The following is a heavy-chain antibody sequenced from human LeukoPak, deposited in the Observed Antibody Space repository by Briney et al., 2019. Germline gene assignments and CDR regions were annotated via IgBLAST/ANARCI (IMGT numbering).Heavy chain of an antibody. J-gene: IGHJ4*02. CDR3: ARSRTSYSYGSVDY. D-gene: IGHD5-18*01. CDR2: IYYSGST. Sequence: PSQTLSLTCTVSGGSISSGGYYWSWIRQHPGKGLEWIGYIYYSGSTYYNPSLKSRVTISVDTSKNQFSLKLSSVTAADTAVYFCARSRTSYSYGSVDYWGQGTLVTVSS. CDR1: GGSISSGGYY. V-gene: IGHV4-31*03.